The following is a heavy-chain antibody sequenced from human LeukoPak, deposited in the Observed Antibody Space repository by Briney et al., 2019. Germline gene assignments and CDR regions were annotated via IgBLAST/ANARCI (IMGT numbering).Heavy chain of an antibody. V-gene: IGHV4-39*01. Sequence: SETLSLTCTVSGGSITTSSYYWGWIRQPPGMGLEWFGMIDYSGSTYYNPSLKGRVTISVDKSKNQFSLKLSSVTAADTAVYYCARAFRARYFYLWGRGTLVTVSS. CDR2: IDYSGST. CDR3: ARAFRARYFYL. J-gene: IGHJ2*01. D-gene: IGHD2/OR15-2a*01. CDR1: GGSITTSSYY.